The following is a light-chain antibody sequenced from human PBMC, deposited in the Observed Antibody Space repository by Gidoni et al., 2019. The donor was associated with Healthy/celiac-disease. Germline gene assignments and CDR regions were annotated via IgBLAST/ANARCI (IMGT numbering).Light chain of an antibody. V-gene: IGKV1-39*01. Sequence: DIQITPSPSSLSASVGDRVTITFRSSQSISSYLDWYQQKPGKAPKLLIYAASSLQSGVTSRFSGSGSGKEFTITRSSLQPEDFATYYCKQSYSTTPWTFGQGTKVEIK. J-gene: IGKJ1*01. CDR3: KQSYSTTPWT. CDR2: AAS. CDR1: QSISSY.